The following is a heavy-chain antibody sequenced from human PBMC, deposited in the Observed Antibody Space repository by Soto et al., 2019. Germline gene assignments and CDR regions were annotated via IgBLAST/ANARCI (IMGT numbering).Heavy chain of an antibody. D-gene: IGHD2-2*02. CDR2: VHYSGST. Sequence: QVQLQESGPGLVKPSETLSLTCTVSGGSISSHYWSWIRQPPGNGLEWIGFVHYSGSTDYSPSLKSRFTMSLDTSNNQFSLNLTSVTAADSAVYYCARRDYTASYLGPFDYWGQGILVTDSS. V-gene: IGHV4-59*11. CDR3: ARRDYTASYLGPFDY. CDR1: GGSISSHY. J-gene: IGHJ4*02.